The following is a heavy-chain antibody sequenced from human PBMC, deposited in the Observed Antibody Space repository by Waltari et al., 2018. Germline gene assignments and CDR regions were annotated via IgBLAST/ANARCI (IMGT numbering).Heavy chain of an antibody. D-gene: IGHD4-17*01. Sequence: QVQLVQSGAEVKKPGSSVKVSCKASGGTFSSYAISWVRQAPGQGLEWMGGIIPSVGTANYAQKFQGRVTITADESTSTAYRELSSLRSEDTAVYYCARDGSSYGDYLPDWFDPWGQGTLVTVSS. CDR1: GGTFSSYA. CDR2: IIPSVGTA. V-gene: IGHV1-69*12. CDR3: ARDGSSYGDYLPDWFDP. J-gene: IGHJ5*02.